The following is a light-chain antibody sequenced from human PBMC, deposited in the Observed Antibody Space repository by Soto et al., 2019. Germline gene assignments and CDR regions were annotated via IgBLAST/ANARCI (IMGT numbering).Light chain of an antibody. CDR2: AVY. V-gene: IGLV2-8*01. Sequence: QSALTQPPSASGSPGQSVTISCTGTSSDVGGYNYVSWYQQHPGKAPKLIIYAVYKRPSGVPDRFSGSKSGNTASLTVSGLQAEDEADYYCSAYEGSDNVFGTGTKVTVL. J-gene: IGLJ1*01. CDR3: SAYEGSDNV. CDR1: SSDVGGYNY.